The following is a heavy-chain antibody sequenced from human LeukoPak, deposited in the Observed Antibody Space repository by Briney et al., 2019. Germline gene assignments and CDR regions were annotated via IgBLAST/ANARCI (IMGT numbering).Heavy chain of an antibody. CDR2: IYWDDEK. D-gene: IGHD3-10*01. J-gene: IGHJ5*02. Sequence: SGPALVKPTQTLTLTCTFSGFSLSTSGVDVGWIRQPPGKALPWLALIYWDDEKYYSPSLKSRLSISRDTSRNQVVLTMTNMDPLDTATYFCAHSYYFGSRSYYNVWFAPWGLGTLVTVSS. CDR1: GFSLSTSGVD. V-gene: IGHV2-5*02. CDR3: AHSYYFGSRSYYNVWFAP.